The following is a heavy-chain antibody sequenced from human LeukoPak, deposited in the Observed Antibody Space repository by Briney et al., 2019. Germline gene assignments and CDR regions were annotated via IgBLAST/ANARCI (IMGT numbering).Heavy chain of an antibody. J-gene: IGHJ4*02. D-gene: IGHD3-22*01. CDR3: AHSRPEADSRPYFDY. V-gene: IGHV2-5*01. Sequence: SGPTLVNPTQTLTLTCTFSGFSLSTSGVGVGWIRQPPGKALEWLALIYWNDDKRYSPSLKSRLTTTKDTSKNQVVLTMTNMDPVDTATYYCAHSRPEADSRPYFDYWGQGTLVTVSS. CDR2: IYWNDDK. CDR1: GFSLSTSGVG.